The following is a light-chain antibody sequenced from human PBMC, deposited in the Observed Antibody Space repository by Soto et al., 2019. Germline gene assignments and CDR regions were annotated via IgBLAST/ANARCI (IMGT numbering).Light chain of an antibody. CDR3: QQYNSYSPPWT. Sequence: DFQMTQSPSTLSASVGDRVTITCRASQSINSWLAWYQQKPGKAPKLLIYKASSLESGVPSRFSGSGSGTEFTLTISSLQPDDFATYYCQQYNSYSPPWTFGQGTKVEIK. V-gene: IGKV1-5*03. J-gene: IGKJ1*01. CDR1: QSINSW. CDR2: KAS.